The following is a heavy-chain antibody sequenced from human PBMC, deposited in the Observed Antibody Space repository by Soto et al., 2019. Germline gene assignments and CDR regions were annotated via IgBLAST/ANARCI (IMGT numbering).Heavy chain of an antibody. J-gene: IGHJ6*02. CDR1: GFTFSSYG. CDR3: ARDRAMVFHSAGYYGSGSSPITSGMDV. D-gene: IGHD3-10*01. Sequence: GGSLRLSCAASGFTFSSYGMHWVRQAPGKGLEWVAVIWYDGSNKYYADSVKGRFTISRDNSKNTLYRQMNSLRAEDTAVYYCARDRAMVFHSAGYYGSGSSPITSGMDVWGQGTTVTVSS. CDR2: IWYDGSNK. V-gene: IGHV3-33*01.